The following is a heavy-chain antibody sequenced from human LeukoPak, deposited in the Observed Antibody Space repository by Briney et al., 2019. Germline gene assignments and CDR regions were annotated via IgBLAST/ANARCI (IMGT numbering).Heavy chain of an antibody. V-gene: IGHV3-30-3*01. D-gene: IGHD2-2*01. CDR1: GFTFSSYA. CDR3: ASALLSLALDY. Sequence: GGSLRLSCAASGFTFSSYAMHWVRQAPGKGLEWVAVISYDGSNKYYADSVKGRFTISRDNSKNTLYLQMNSLRAEDTAVYYSASALLSLALDYWGQGTLVTVSS. J-gene: IGHJ4*02. CDR2: ISYDGSNK.